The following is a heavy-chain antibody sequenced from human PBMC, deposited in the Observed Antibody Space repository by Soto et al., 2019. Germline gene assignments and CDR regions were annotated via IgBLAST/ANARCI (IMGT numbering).Heavy chain of an antibody. J-gene: IGHJ6*03. D-gene: IGHD2-2*01. Sequence: QVQLQQWGAGLLKPSETLSLTSAVYGGSFSGYYWSWIRQPPGKGLEWIGEINDSGSTNYNPSLKSRVTISVDTSKNQFSLKLTSVTAADTAVYYCARVVLPAASPYYYYMDVWGKGPTVAVSS. CDR1: GGSFSGYY. V-gene: IGHV4-34*01. CDR3: ARVVLPAASPYYYYMDV. CDR2: INDSGST.